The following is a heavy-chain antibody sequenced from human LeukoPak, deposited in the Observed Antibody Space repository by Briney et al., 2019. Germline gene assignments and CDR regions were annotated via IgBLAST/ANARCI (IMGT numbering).Heavy chain of an antibody. D-gene: IGHD3-22*01. Sequence: SVKVSCKASGGTFSSYAISWVRQAPGQGLEWMGGIIPIFGTANYAQTFQGRVTITTDESTSTAYMELSSLRSEDTAVYYCARARYYYDSSGYFPEAFDYWGQGTLVTVSS. CDR3: ARARYYYDSSGYFPEAFDY. CDR1: GGTFSSYA. CDR2: IIPIFGTA. J-gene: IGHJ4*02. V-gene: IGHV1-69*05.